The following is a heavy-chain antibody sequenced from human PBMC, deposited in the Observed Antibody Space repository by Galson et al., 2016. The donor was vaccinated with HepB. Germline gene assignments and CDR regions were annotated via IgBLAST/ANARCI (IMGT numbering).Heavy chain of an antibody. CDR3: ARPYPGPRFGFNSVDFGY. V-gene: IGHV3-33*01. D-gene: IGHD3-10*01. J-gene: IGHJ4*02. CDR1: GFIFSRYG. Sequence: SLRLSCAASGFIFSRYGLHWVRQAPGKGLEWVAYIWYDGSNKYYADSVKGRFSISRDNSKNTLFLQMNSLRAEDTAVYFCARPYPGPRFGFNSVDFGYWGPGTRVTVSS. CDR2: IWYDGSNK.